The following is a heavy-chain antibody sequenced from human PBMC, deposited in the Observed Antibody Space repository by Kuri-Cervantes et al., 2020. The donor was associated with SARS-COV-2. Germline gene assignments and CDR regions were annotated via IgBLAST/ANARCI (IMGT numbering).Heavy chain of an antibody. CDR2: ISAYDGDT. D-gene: IGHD1-26*01. Sequence: ASVKVSCKASGYSFTNYGISWVRQAPGQGLEWMGWISAYDGDTNYAQKLQGRVTMTADTSTSTAYMELRSLRSDDTAVYYCARVGSGSYPDYWGQGTLVTVSS. CDR3: ARVGSGSYPDY. J-gene: IGHJ4*02. CDR1: GYSFTNYG. V-gene: IGHV1-18*01.